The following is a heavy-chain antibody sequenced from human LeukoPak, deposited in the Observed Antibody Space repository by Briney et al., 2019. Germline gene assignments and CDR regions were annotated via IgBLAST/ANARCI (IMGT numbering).Heavy chain of an antibody. Sequence: GGSLRLSCAASGFTVSSNYMSWVRQAPGQGLEWVAVIWYDGGNRYYADSVKGRFTISRDNSKNTLYLQMNSLRVEDTAVYYCARVPHRGVATIINFDYWGQGTLVTVSS. CDR1: GFTVSSNY. CDR3: ARVPHRGVATIINFDY. D-gene: IGHD5-12*01. CDR2: IWYDGGNR. V-gene: IGHV3-33*08. J-gene: IGHJ4*02.